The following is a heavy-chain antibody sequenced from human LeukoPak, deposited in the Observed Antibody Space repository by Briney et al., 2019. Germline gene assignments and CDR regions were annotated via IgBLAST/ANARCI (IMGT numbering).Heavy chain of an antibody. V-gene: IGHV4-4*07. Sequence: SETLSLTCTVSGGSISNYYWRGIRKPAGKGLEWLGRIFASGTTHDNPSLKSRVTVSVATSKNQFSLRLTSVTAADTAVYYCTGDTGHYGVDVWGQGTTVTVSS. CDR3: TGDTGHYGVDV. CDR2: IFASGTT. CDR1: GGSISNYY. J-gene: IGHJ6*02.